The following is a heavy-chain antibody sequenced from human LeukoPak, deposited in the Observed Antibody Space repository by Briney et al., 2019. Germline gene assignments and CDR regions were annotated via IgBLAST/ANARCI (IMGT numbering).Heavy chain of an antibody. D-gene: IGHD3-10*01. CDR2: MRTDGSAT. Sequence: PGGSLRPSCAVSGFTFSDYMMTWVRQAPGEGLEWVANMRTDGSATHYVDSVKGRFTISRDNAKNSLYLQMNSVRAEDTAVYYCARDKDFTIDYWGQGTLVTVSS. CDR3: ARDKDFTIDY. V-gene: IGHV3-7*01. CDR1: GFTFSDYM. J-gene: IGHJ4*02.